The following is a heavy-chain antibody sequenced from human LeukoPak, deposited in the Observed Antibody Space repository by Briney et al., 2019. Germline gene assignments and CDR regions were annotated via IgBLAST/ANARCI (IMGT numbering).Heavy chain of an antibody. D-gene: IGHD6-13*01. CDR2: IKQDGSEK. Sequence: GGSLRLSCAVSGFSVSGYWMTWVRQAPGKGLEWVAKIKQDGSEKNYVDSVRGRFTISRDNAENSLFLQMNSLRVEDTAVYYCAREWQGGIAAAGTRIEGDYWGQGTLVAVSS. V-gene: IGHV3-7*01. J-gene: IGHJ4*02. CDR1: GFSVSGYW. CDR3: AREWQGGIAAAGTRIEGDY.